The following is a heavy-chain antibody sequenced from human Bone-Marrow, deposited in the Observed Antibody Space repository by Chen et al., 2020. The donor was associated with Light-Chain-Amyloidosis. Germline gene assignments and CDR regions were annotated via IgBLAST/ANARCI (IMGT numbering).Heavy chain of an antibody. CDR1: GGTFSSYA. V-gene: IGHV1-69*01. J-gene: IGHJ6*02. CDR3: ARDRGRYCTNGVCYIPPVAGNYYYYGMDV. CDR2: IIPIFGTA. D-gene: IGHD2-8*01. Sequence: QVQLVQSGAEVKKPGSSVKVSCKASGGTFSSYAISWVRQAPGQGLEWMGGIIPIFGTANDAQKFQGRVTITADESTSTAYMELSSLRSEDTAVYYCARDRGRYCTNGVCYIPPVAGNYYYYGMDVWGQGTTVTVSS.